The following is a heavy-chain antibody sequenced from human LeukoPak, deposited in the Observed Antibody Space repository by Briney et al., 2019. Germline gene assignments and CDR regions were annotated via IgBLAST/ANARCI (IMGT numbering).Heavy chain of an antibody. J-gene: IGHJ4*02. Sequence: SVKVSCKASGGTFSSYAISWVRQAPGQGLEWMGRIIPILGIANYAQKFQGRVTITADKSTSTAYMELSSLRSEDTAVYYCARDWVVGATGFPDYWGQGTLVTVSS. D-gene: IGHD1-26*01. CDR3: ARDWVVGATGFPDY. V-gene: IGHV1-69*04. CDR2: IIPILGIA. CDR1: GGTFSSYA.